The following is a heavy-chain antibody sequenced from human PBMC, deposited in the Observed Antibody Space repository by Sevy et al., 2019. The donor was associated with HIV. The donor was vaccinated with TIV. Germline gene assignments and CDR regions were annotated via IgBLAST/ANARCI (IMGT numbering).Heavy chain of an antibody. V-gene: IGHV3-23*01. CDR3: SKPIYFYDNSGYSGDY. CDR1: GFTFSSHA. CDR2: IGTNGDGR. Sequence: GGSLRLSCVASGFTFSSHAMSWVRQVPGKGLEWVSSIGTNGDGRYYADSVKGRFTISRDNSKSTLYLQMNSLRAEDTALYYCSKPIYFYDNSGYSGDYWGQGIRVTVSS. J-gene: IGHJ4*02. D-gene: IGHD3-22*01.